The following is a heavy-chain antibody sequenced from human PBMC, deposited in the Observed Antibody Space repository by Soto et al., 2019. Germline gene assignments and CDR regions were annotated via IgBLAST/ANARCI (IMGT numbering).Heavy chain of an antibody. CDR1: GYTFTSYD. Sequence: GASVKVSCKASGYTFTSYDINWVRRATGQGLEWMGWMNPNSGNTGYAQKFQGRVTMTRNTSISTAYMELSSLRSEDTAVYYCATALSCCSTSCEGAIEYYYYYYMDVWGQGTTVTVSS. D-gene: IGHD2-2*01. CDR3: ATALSCCSTSCEGAIEYYYYYYMDV. CDR2: MNPNSGNT. J-gene: IGHJ6*02. V-gene: IGHV1-8*01.